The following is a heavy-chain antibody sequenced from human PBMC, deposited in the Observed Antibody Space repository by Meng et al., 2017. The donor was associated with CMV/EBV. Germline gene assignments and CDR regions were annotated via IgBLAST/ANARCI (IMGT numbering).Heavy chain of an antibody. Sequence: GGSLRLSCAASGFTFSSYGMHWVRQAPGKGLEWVAFIRYDGSNKYYADSVKGRFTISRDNSKNTLYLQMNSLRAEDMALYYCAKGLTTVTTFGFDYWGQGTLVTVSS. CDR3: AKGLTTVTTFGFDY. D-gene: IGHD4-17*01. CDR2: IRYDGSNK. J-gene: IGHJ4*02. V-gene: IGHV3-30*02. CDR1: GFTFSSYG.